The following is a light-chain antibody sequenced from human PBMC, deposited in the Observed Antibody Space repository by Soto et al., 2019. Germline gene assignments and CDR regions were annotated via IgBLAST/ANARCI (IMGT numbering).Light chain of an antibody. CDR1: SSDVGGYNY. J-gene: IGLJ2*01. CDR3: SSYTSSNTLVV. V-gene: IGLV2-14*03. Sequence: QSVLTQPASVSGSPGQSITISCTGTSSDVGGYNYVSWYQQHPGKAPKLMIYDVTNRPSGISSRFSGSKSGNTASLTISVLQAEDEADYYCSSYTSSNTLVVFGGGTKVTVL. CDR2: DVT.